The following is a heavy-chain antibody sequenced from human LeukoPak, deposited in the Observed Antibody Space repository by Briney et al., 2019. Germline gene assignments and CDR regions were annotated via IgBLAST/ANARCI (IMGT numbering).Heavy chain of an antibody. D-gene: IGHD6-13*01. Sequence: SETLSLNCTVSGGSISSYYWSWIRQPAGKGLEWIGRIYTSGSTNYNPSLKSRVTMSVDTSKNQFSLKLSSVTAADTAVYYCARETLAAAGRSFDYWGQGTLVTVSS. J-gene: IGHJ4*02. CDR2: IYTSGST. CDR3: ARETLAAAGRSFDY. CDR1: GGSISSYY. V-gene: IGHV4-4*07.